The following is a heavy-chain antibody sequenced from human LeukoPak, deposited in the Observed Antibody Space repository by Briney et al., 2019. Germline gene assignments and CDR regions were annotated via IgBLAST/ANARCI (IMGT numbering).Heavy chain of an antibody. CDR2: ISSSGDTI. Sequence: GGSLRLSCAASGFTFSSYEMNWVRQAPGKGLEWVSYISSSGDTIHYADSVKGRFTISRDNAKNSLYLQMNSLRAEDTAVYYCVRDGGTRLKYSYGYGDYWGQGTLVTVSS. V-gene: IGHV3-48*03. J-gene: IGHJ4*02. CDR3: VRDGGTRLKYSYGYGDY. D-gene: IGHD5-18*01. CDR1: GFTFSSYE.